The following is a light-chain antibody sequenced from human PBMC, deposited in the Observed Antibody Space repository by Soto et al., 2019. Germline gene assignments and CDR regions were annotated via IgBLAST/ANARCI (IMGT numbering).Light chain of an antibody. CDR1: SSNIGAGFD. J-gene: IGLJ2*01. V-gene: IGLV1-40*01. Sequence: QSVLTQPPSVSGAPGQRVTISCTGNSSNIGAGFDVHWYQQLPGTAPQLLIYGNINRPSGVPDRFSGSKSGTSASLAITGLKAEDEADYYCHSYDSSLSGVVFGGGTKVTVL. CDR2: GNI. CDR3: HSYDSSLSGVV.